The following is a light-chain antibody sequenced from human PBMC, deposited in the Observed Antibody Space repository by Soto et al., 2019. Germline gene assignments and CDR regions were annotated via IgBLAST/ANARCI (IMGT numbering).Light chain of an antibody. CDR1: QSISSY. CDR3: QQLNSYPLT. J-gene: IGKJ4*01. CDR2: AAS. Sequence: DIQMTQSPSSLSASVVDRVSITCGASQSISSYLNWYQQKPGKAPKLLIYAASTLQSGVPSRFSGSGSGTEFTLTISSLQPEDFATYYCQQLNSYPLTFGGGTKVDIK. V-gene: IGKV1-9*01.